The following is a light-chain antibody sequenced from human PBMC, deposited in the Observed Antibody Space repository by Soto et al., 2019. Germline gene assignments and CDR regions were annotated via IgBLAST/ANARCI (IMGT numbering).Light chain of an antibody. CDR3: QSYDSSLSASYV. CDR1: SSDVGGYNY. CDR2: EVS. J-gene: IGLJ1*01. V-gene: IGLV2-14*01. Sequence: QSVLTQPASVPGSPGQSITISCTGTSSDVGGYNYVSWYQQHPGKAPKLMIYEVSNRPSGVSNRFSGSKSGNTASLTISGLQAEDEADYYCQSYDSSLSASYVFGGGTKVTV.